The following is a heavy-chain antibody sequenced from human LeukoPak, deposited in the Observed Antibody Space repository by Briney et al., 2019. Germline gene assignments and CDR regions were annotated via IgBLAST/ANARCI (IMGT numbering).Heavy chain of an antibody. CDR2: LYYSGST. CDR1: GGSFSSSFNY. V-gene: IGHV4-39*01. CDR3: ASAATFSVDY. Sequence: PSETLSLTCTVSGGSFSSSFNYWGWIRQPPGKGLEWIGSLYYSGSTHYNPSLKSRVTMSVDTSKNQFSLKLSSVTAADTAVYFCASAATFSVDYWGQGTLVTVSS. D-gene: IGHD2-15*01. J-gene: IGHJ4*02.